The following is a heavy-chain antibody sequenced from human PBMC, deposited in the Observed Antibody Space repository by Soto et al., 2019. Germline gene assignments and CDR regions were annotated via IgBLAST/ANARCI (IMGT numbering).Heavy chain of an antibody. J-gene: IGHJ3*02. D-gene: IGHD2-2*01. V-gene: IGHV3-11*01. Sequence: QVQLVEYGGVLVKPGGSLRLSCADSGFTISDYYMSCIRQAPGKGLEWVSYISSSGSTIYYADSVKGRFTISRDNAKNSLYLQMNSLRAEDTAVYYCASCLSTSCSLDAFDIWGQGTMVTVSS. CDR3: ASCLSTSCSLDAFDI. CDR1: GFTISDYY. CDR2: ISSSGSTI.